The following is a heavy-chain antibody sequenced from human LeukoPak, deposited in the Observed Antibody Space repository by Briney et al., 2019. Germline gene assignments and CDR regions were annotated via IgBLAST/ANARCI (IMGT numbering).Heavy chain of an antibody. J-gene: IGHJ6*03. V-gene: IGHV1-24*01. CDR3: ARFQQQLFMDV. D-gene: IGHD6-13*01. CDR2: FDPEDGET. Sequence: ASVTVSFKVSVYTLTELSMHWVRQAPGKGLEGMGGFDPEDGETIYAQKFQGRVTMTEDTSTDTAYMELSSLRSEDTAVYYCARFQQQLFMDVWGKGTTVTVSS. CDR1: VYTLTELS.